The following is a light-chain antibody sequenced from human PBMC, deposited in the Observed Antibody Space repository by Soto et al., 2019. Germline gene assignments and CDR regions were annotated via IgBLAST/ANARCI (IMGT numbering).Light chain of an antibody. Sequence: DIQMTQSPSSLSASVGDRITITCRASQAIRNDLAWFQQAPVKAPKRLIYAASSLHSGVPSRFSGSGSGTDFTLTISSLQPEDFATYYCLQVRSYPWTFGQGTKVDIK. CDR3: LQVRSYPWT. J-gene: IGKJ1*01. CDR2: AAS. V-gene: IGKV1-17*01. CDR1: QAIRND.